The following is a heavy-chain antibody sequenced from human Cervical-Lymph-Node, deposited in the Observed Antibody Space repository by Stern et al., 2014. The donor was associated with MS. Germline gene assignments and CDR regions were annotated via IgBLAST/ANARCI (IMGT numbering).Heavy chain of an antibody. Sequence: VQLVESGPGLVKPSQTLSLTCTVSGGPISSDNYYWTWLRPHPGQGLEWIGQIYYSGTTYSTPSLKSRVFITVDTSKNLFSLRLSSVTAADTAVYYCARDHFTTSLDVWGHGTTVTVS. D-gene: IGHD2-2*01. CDR2: IYYSGTT. V-gene: IGHV4-31*03. J-gene: IGHJ6*02. CDR3: ARDHFTTSLDV. CDR1: GGPISSDNYY.